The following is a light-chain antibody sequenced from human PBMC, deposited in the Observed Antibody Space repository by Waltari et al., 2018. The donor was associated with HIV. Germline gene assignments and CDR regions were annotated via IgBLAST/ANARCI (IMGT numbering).Light chain of an antibody. CDR2: DVS. Sequence: QSALTQPRSVSGSPGQSVTISCTGTSSDVGGYNYVSWYQHHPGKAPKLMIYDVSKRPPGVPDRFSGSKSGNTASLTISGLQADDEADYYCCSYAGSYTLVFGGGTTLTVL. J-gene: IGLJ2*01. CDR1: SSDVGGYNY. V-gene: IGLV2-11*01. CDR3: CSYAGSYTLV.